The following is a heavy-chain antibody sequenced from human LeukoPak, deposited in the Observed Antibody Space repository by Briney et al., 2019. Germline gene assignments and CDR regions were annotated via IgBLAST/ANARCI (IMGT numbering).Heavy chain of an antibody. Sequence: GGSLRLSCAASGFTFSSYGMHWVRQAPGKGLEWVAVIWYDGSNKYYADSVKGRFTISRDNSKNTLYLQMNSLRAEDTAVYYCARNGVRGVTLDYWGQGTLDTVSS. V-gene: IGHV3-33*01. D-gene: IGHD3-10*01. CDR2: IWYDGSNK. CDR1: GFTFSSYG. J-gene: IGHJ4*02. CDR3: ARNGVRGVTLDY.